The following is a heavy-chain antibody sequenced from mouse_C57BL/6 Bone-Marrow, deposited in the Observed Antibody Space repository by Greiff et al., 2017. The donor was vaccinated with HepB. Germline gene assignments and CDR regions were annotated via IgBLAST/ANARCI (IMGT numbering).Heavy chain of an antibody. D-gene: IGHD1-1*01. CDR1: GYTFPSYT. CDR2: IYPSSGYT. CDR3: ARKVSFYYYCSSYFDY. J-gene: IGHJ2*01. V-gene: IGHV1-4*01. Sequence: QVQLKESGAELARPGASVKMSCKASGYTFPSYTMHWVKQRPGQGLEWIGYIYPSSGYTKYNQKFKDKATLTADKSSSTAYMQLSRLTSEDSAVYYGARKVSFYYYCSSYFDYWGQGTTLTVSS.